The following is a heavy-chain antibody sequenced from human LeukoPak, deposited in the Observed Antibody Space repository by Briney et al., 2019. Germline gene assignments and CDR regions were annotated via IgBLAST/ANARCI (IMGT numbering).Heavy chain of an antibody. Sequence: PSETLSLTCTVSGGSISSYYWSWIRQPPGKGLEWIGNIYYSGSTNYNPSLKSRVTISVDTSKNQFSLKLSSVTAADTAVYYCARVTPAAFDYWGQGTLVTVSS. CDR2: IYYSGST. D-gene: IGHD2-2*01. V-gene: IGHV4-59*01. CDR3: ARVTPAAFDY. J-gene: IGHJ4*02. CDR1: GGSISSYY.